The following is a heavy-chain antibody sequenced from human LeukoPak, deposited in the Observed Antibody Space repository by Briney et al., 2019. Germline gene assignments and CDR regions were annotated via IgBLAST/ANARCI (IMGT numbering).Heavy chain of an antibody. CDR2: INPNSGST. V-gene: IGHV1-2*02. Sequence: ASVTVSFKASGYTFTGYYMHWVRQAPGQGREGMGWINPNSGSTNYAQKFQGSVTMTRDTSISTAYMELSRLRSDDTAVYYCARGPCSSTSCLYYYYMDVWGKGTTVTVSS. CDR1: GYTFTGYY. J-gene: IGHJ6*03. CDR3: ARGPCSSTSCLYYYYMDV. D-gene: IGHD2-2*01.